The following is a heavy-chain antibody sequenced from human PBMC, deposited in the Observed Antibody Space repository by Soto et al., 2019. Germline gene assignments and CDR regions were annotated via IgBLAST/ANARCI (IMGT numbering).Heavy chain of an antibody. Sequence: ASVKVSCKASGGTFSSYAISWVRQAPGQGLEWMGGIIPIFGTANYAQKFQGRVTITADKSTSTAYMELSSLRSEDTAVYYCARCGRGYSCYDSDYYYGMDFWGQGTTVTLS. D-gene: IGHD5-12*01. CDR3: ARCGRGYSCYDSDYYYGMDF. J-gene: IGHJ6*02. CDR2: IIPIFGTA. CDR1: GGTFSSYA. V-gene: IGHV1-69*06.